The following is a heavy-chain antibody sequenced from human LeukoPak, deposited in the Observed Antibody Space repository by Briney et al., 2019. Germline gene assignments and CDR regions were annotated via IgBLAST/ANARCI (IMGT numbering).Heavy chain of an antibody. Sequence: PGGSLRLSCAASGFTFSSYEMNWVRQAPGKGLEWVSYISSSGSTIYYADSVKGPFTISRDNAKNSLYLQMNSLRAEDTAVYYCARDPRLMSNYGSGSYYSDYWGQGTLVTVSS. V-gene: IGHV3-48*03. J-gene: IGHJ4*02. D-gene: IGHD3-10*01. CDR2: ISSSGSTI. CDR3: ARDPRLMSNYGSGSYYSDY. CDR1: GFTFSSYE.